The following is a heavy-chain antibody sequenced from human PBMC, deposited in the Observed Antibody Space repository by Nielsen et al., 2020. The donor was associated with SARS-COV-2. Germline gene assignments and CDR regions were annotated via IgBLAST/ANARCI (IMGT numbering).Heavy chain of an antibody. Sequence: GESLKISCAASGFTFSSYAMHWVRQAPGKGLEWVAVISYDGSNKYYADSVRGRFTISRDNSKNTLYLQMNSLRAEDTAVYYCAREQVYLDEWGDRSPYFDYWGQGTLVTVSS. CDR3: AREQVYLDEWGDRSPYFDY. D-gene: IGHD1-26*01. V-gene: IGHV3-30-3*01. J-gene: IGHJ4*02. CDR2: ISYDGSNK. CDR1: GFTFSSYA.